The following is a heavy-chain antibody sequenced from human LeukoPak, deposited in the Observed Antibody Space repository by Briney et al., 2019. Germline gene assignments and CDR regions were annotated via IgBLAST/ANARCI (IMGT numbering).Heavy chain of an antibody. CDR3: ARMTTVVTFDAFDI. CDR1: GFTFSSYA. V-gene: IGHV3-30-3*01. J-gene: IGHJ3*02. CDR2: ISYDGSNK. D-gene: IGHD4-23*01. Sequence: GGSLRLSCAASGFTFSSYAMHWVRQAPGKGLERVAVISYDGSNKYYADSVKGRFTISRDNSKNTLYLQMNSLRAEDTAVYYCARMTTVVTFDAFDIWGQGTMVTVSS.